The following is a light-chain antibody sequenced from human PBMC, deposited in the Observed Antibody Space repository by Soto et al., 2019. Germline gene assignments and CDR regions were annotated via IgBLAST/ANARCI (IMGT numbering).Light chain of an antibody. J-gene: IGKJ1*01. V-gene: IGKV1-9*01. CDR3: QQYTTYPWT. CDR2: LAS. CDR1: QDISSY. Sequence: IQLTQSPSSLSASVGDRVTITCRASQDISSYLAWYQQKPGKAPKLLIYLASTLHSGVPSRFSGSGSATEFTLTISSLQPDDFATYYCQQYTTYPWTFGQGTKVDIK.